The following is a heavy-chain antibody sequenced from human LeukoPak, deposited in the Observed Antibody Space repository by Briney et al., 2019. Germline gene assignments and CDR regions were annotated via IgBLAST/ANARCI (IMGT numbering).Heavy chain of an antibody. Sequence: SVKVSCKASGGTFSSYASSWVRQAPGQGLEWMGGIIPIFGTANYAQKFQGRVTITTDESTSTAYMELSSLRSEDTAVYYCARDDSSGYIPRVWGQGTLVTVSS. CDR3: ARDDSSGYIPRV. V-gene: IGHV1-69*05. CDR1: GGTFSSYA. CDR2: IIPIFGTA. J-gene: IGHJ4*02. D-gene: IGHD3-22*01.